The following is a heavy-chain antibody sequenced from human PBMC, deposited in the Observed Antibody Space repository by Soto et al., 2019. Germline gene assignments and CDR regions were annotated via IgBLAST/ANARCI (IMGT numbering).Heavy chain of an antibody. CDR2: ISSSSSTI. CDR1: GFTFGSYS. Sequence: GGSLRLSCAASGFTFGSYSMNWVRQAPGKGLEWVSYISSSSSTIYYADSVEGRFTISRDNAKNSLDLQMNSLRAEDTAVYYCAKGGGYSYGPYDYWGQGTLVTVSS. D-gene: IGHD5-18*01. J-gene: IGHJ4*02. CDR3: AKGGGYSYGPYDY. V-gene: IGHV3-48*01.